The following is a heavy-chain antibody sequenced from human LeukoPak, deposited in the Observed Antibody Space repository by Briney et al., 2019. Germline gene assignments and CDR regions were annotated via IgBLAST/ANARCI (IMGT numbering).Heavy chain of an antibody. Sequence: GGSLRLSCAASGFTVSSNYMSWVRQAPGKGLDWVSVIYSGGSTYYADSVKGRFTISRDNSKNTLYLQMNSLRAEDTAVYYCARDPVPGDAFDIWGQGTMVTVSS. CDR1: GFTVSSNY. CDR3: ARDPVPGDAFDI. CDR2: IYSGGST. J-gene: IGHJ3*02. V-gene: IGHV3-53*01. D-gene: IGHD1-14*01.